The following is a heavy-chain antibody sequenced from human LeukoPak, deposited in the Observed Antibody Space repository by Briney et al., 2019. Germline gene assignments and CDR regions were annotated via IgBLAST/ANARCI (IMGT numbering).Heavy chain of an antibody. CDR1: GFTFSSFT. CDR3: ARVGNGRSWDY. J-gene: IGHJ4*02. CDR2: ISLGNSTM. D-gene: IGHD2-15*01. V-gene: IGHV3-48*02. Sequence: PGGSLRLSCAASGFTFSSFTMNWARQVPGKGLEWISYISLGNSTMFYADSVKGRFTISRDNAENSLYLQMNSLRDDDTAVYYCARVGNGRSWDYWGQGTLVSVSS.